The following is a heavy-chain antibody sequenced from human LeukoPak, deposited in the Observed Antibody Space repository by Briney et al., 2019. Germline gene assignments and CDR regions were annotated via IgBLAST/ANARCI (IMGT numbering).Heavy chain of an antibody. V-gene: IGHV3-21*01. J-gene: IGHJ4*02. D-gene: IGHD6-19*01. CDR1: GFTFSSYS. CDR2: ISSSSSYI. Sequence: GGSLRLSCAASGFTFSSYSMNWVRQAPGKGLEWVSSISSSSSYIYYADSVKGRFTISRDNAKNSLYLQINSLRAEDTAVYYCARDQDLAVGLPWYFDYWGQGTLVTVSS. CDR3: ARDQDLAVGLPWYFDY.